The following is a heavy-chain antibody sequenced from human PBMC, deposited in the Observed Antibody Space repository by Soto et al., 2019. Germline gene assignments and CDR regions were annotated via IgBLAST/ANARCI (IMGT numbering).Heavy chain of an antibody. CDR1: GGTFSSYA. V-gene: IGHV1-69*12. Sequence: QVQLVQSGAEVKKPGSSVKVSCKASGGTFSSYAISWVRQAPGQGLEWMGGIIPIFGTANYAQKFQGRVTITADEYTSTAYMELSSLRSEDTAVYYCARGLGCGGDCHWYFDLWGRGTLVTVSS. CDR3: ARGLGCGGDCHWYFDL. CDR2: IIPIFGTA. J-gene: IGHJ2*01. D-gene: IGHD2-21*02.